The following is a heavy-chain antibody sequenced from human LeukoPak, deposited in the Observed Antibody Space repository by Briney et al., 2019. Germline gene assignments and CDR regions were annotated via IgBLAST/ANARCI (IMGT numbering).Heavy chain of an antibody. CDR1: GGSISSYY. Sequence: SETLSLTCTVSGGSISSYYWSWIRQPPGKGLEWIGYIYYSGSTYYNPSLKSRVTISVDTSKNQFSLKLSSVTAADTAVYYCARDGQGGYYFDYWGQGTLVTVSS. J-gene: IGHJ4*02. CDR2: IYYSGST. CDR3: ARDGQGGYYFDY. D-gene: IGHD3-16*01. V-gene: IGHV4-59*12.